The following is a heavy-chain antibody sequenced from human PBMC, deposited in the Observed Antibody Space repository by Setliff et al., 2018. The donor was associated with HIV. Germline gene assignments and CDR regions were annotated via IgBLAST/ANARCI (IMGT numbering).Heavy chain of an antibody. CDR2: IYYSGSI. CDR3: TRDLWGDDYYYNNMDV. D-gene: IGHD2-21*02. J-gene: IGHJ6*03. Sequence: SLTCTVSGGSISSGDYYWSWIRQPPGKGLEWIGYIYYSGSIYYNPSLKSRVTMSVDTSKNQFSLKVTSVTAADTAVYYCTRDLWGDDYYYNNMDVWGKGTTVTVSS. CDR1: GGSISSGDYY. V-gene: IGHV4-30-4*08.